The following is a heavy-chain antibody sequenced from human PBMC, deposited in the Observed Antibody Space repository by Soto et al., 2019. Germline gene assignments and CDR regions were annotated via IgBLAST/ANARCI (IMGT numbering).Heavy chain of an antibody. J-gene: IGHJ6*02. V-gene: IGHV1-18*01. Sequence: QVQLVQSGAEVKKPGASVKFSCKASGYTFTSYGISWVRQAPVQGLEWMGWISAYNGNTNYAQKLQGRVTMTTDTSTSPAYMELRSLRSDDTAVYYCARDSDYDFWSRYYYYGMDVWVQGTTVTVSS. D-gene: IGHD3-3*01. CDR2: ISAYNGNT. CDR3: ARDSDYDFWSRYYYYGMDV. CDR1: GYTFTSYG.